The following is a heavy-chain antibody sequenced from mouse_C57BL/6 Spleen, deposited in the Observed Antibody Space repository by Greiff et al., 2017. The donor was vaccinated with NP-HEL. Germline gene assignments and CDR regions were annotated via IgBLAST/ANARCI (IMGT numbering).Heavy chain of an antibody. CDR1: GFTFSDYG. CDR2: ISSGSSTI. V-gene: IGHV5-17*01. Sequence: EVKLVESGGGLVKPGGSLKLSCAASGFTFSDYGMHWVRQAPEKGLEWVAYISSGSSTIYYADTVKGRFTISSDNAKNTLFLQMTSLRSEDTAMYYCARTYDYDEGAPWFAYWGQGTLVTVSA. CDR3: ARTYDYDEGAPWFAY. J-gene: IGHJ3*01. D-gene: IGHD2-4*01.